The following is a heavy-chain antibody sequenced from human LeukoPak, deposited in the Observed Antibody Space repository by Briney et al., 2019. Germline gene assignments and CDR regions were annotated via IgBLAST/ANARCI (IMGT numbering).Heavy chain of an antibody. V-gene: IGHV4-59*01. D-gene: IGHD3-22*01. CDR1: GRSMSSYY. CDR2: IYYSGST. CDR3: ARGGGYDTSGYYYGLDY. Sequence: SETLSLTCTVSGRSMSSYYWSWIRQPPGKGLEWLGYIYYSGSTNYNSSLKSRVTISVDTSKAQFSLKLSSVTAADTAVYYCARGGGYDTSGYYYGLDYWGQGTLVTVSS. J-gene: IGHJ4*02.